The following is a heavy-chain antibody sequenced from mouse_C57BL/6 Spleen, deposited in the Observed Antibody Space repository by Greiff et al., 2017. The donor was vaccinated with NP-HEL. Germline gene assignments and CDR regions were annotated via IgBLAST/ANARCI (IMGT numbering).Heavy chain of an antibody. D-gene: IGHD2-4*01. CDR1: GYAFSSSW. V-gene: IGHV1-82*01. CDR3: AREYYDYAWFAY. CDR2: IYPGDGDT. Sequence: VQVVESGPELVKPGASVKISCKASGYAFSSSWMNWVKQRPGKGLEWIGRIYPGDGDTNYNGKFKGKATLTADKSSSTAYMQLSSLTSEDSAVYFCAREYYDYAWFAYWGQGTLVTVSA. J-gene: IGHJ3*01.